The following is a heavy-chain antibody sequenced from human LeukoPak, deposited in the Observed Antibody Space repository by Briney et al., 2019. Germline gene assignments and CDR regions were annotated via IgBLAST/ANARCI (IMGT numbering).Heavy chain of an antibody. CDR1: GGSISSYY. V-gene: IGHV4-4*07. D-gene: IGHD3-22*01. CDR2: IYTSGST. Sequence: PSETLSLTCTVSGGSISSYYWSWIRQPAGKGLEWIGRIYTSGSTNYNPSLKSRVTMSVDTSKNQFSLKLSSVTAADTAVYYCARSLGTNYYDSHRGWFDPWGQGTLVTVSS. J-gene: IGHJ5*02. CDR3: ARSLGTNYYDSHRGWFDP.